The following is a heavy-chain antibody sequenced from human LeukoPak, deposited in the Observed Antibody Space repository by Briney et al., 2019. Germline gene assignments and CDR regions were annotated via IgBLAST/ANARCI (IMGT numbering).Heavy chain of an antibody. CDR2: INHSGST. CDR3: ARGRWVTMVRGVSGPIDY. D-gene: IGHD3-10*01. Sequence: PSETLSLTCAVYGGSFSGYYWSWIRQPPGKGLEWIGEINHSGSTNYNPSLKSRVTISVDTSKNQFSLKLSSVTAADTAVYYCARGRWVTMVRGVSGPIDYWGQGTLVTVSP. CDR1: GGSFSGYY. J-gene: IGHJ4*02. V-gene: IGHV4-34*01.